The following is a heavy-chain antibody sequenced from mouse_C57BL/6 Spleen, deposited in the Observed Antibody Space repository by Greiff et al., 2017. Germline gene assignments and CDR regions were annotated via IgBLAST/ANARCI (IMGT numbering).Heavy chain of an antibody. V-gene: IGHV1-7*01. CDR1: GYTFTSYW. D-gene: IGHD4-1*01. J-gene: IGHJ3*01. Sequence: VQRVESGAELAKPGASVKLSCKASGYTFTSYWMHWVKQRPGQGLEWIGYINPSSGYTKYNQKFKDKATLTADKSSSTAYMQLSSLTYEDSAVYYCARDETGTEFAYWGQGTLVTVSA. CDR3: ARDETGTEFAY. CDR2: INPSSGYT.